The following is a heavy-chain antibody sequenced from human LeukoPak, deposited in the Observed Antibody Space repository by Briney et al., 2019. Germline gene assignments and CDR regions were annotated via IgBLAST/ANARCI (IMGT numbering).Heavy chain of an antibody. CDR1: GYSFISYY. V-gene: IGHV1-46*01. Sequence: ASVKVSCRASGYSFISYYMHWVRQAPGQGLERMGIINPSGGGTSYAQKFQGRVTMTRDTSTSTVYMELSSLRSEDTAVYYCAREIVVPAAEGLDYWGQGTLVTVSS. D-gene: IGHD2-2*01. J-gene: IGHJ4*02. CDR3: AREIVVPAAEGLDY. CDR2: INPSGGGT.